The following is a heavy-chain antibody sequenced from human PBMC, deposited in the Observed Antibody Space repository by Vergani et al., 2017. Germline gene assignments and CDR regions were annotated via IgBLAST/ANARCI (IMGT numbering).Heavy chain of an antibody. CDR2: ISAYNGNT. D-gene: IGHD1-26*01. Sequence: QVQLVQSGAEVKKPGASVKVSCKASGYTFTSYGISWVRQAPGQGLEWMGWISAYNGNTNYAQKLQGRVTITADKSTSTAYMELSSLRSEDTAVYYCARDVLGATLSYFDYWGQGTLVTVSS. J-gene: IGHJ4*02. CDR1: GYTFTSYG. V-gene: IGHV1-18*01. CDR3: ARDVLGATLSYFDY.